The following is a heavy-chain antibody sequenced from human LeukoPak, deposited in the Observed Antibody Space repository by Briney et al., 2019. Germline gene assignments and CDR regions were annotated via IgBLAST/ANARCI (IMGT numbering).Heavy chain of an antibody. CDR3: ARVEGDNNSGSSGYPGPFDS. J-gene: IGHJ4*02. CDR2: ISNSGRT. CDR1: GGSISSGDYF. D-gene: IGHD3-22*01. V-gene: IGHV4-31*03. Sequence: PSQTLSLTCTVSGGSISSGDYFWSWIRQHPGKGLEWIAYISNSGRTYYKPSLKSRVDISLDTSQNQVSLKLRFLTAADTAVYYCARVEGDNNSGSSGYPGPFDSWGQGTLVTVSS.